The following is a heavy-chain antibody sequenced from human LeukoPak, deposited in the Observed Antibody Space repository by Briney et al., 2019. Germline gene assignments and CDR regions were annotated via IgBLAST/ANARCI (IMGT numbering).Heavy chain of an antibody. CDR1: GFTFSSYD. CDR2: ISGSGGST. V-gene: IGHV3-23*01. J-gene: IGHJ4*02. D-gene: IGHD3-3*01. CDR3: AKDGLFGATITYYFDY. Sequence: GGSLRLSCAASGFTFSSYDMTWVRQAPGRGLEWVSTISGSGGSTCYADSVKGRFTISRDNSKNTLYLQMNSLRAEDTAVYYCAKDGLFGATITYYFDYWGQGTLVTVSS.